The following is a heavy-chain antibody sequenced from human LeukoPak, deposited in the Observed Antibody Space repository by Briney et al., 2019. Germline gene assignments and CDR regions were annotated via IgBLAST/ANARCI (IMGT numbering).Heavy chain of an antibody. CDR2: IYYSGST. D-gene: IGHD3-3*01. J-gene: IGHJ4*02. V-gene: IGHV4-59*01. CDR3: ARGGRTIFGVVHLDY. Sequence: PSETLSLTCSVSGGSINSYYWNWIRQPPGKGLEWIGYIYYSGSTNYNPSLKSRVTISVDTSKNQFSLKLSSVTAADTAVYYCARGGRTIFGVVHLDYWGRGTLVTVSS. CDR1: GGSINSYY.